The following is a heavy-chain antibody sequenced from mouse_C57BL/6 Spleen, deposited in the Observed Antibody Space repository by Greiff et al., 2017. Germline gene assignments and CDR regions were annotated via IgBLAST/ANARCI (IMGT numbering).Heavy chain of an antibody. Sequence: EVKLVESGEGLVKPGGSLKLSCAASGFTFSSYAMSWVRQTPEKRLEWVAYISSGGDYIYYADTVKGRFTISRDNARNTLYLQMSSLKSEDTAMYYCTREGYGSSYWYFEVWGTGTTVTVAS. CDR2: ISSGGDYI. CDR3: TREGYGSSYWYFEV. D-gene: IGHD1-1*01. V-gene: IGHV5-9-1*02. CDR1: GFTFSSYA. J-gene: IGHJ1*03.